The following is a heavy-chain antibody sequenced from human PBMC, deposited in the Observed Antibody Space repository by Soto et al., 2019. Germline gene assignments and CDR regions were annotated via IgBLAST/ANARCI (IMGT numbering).Heavy chain of an antibody. CDR2: ISSSSSYI. D-gene: IGHD3-3*01. CDR1: GFTFSSYS. J-gene: IGHJ6*03. CDR3: ARGYYDFWSGGANMDV. V-gene: IGHV3-21*01. Sequence: GGSLRLSCAASGFTFSSYSMNWVRQAPGKGLEWVSSISSSSSYIYYADSVKGRFTISRDNAKNSLYLQMNSLRAEDTAVYYCARGYYDFWSGGANMDVWGKGTTVTVSS.